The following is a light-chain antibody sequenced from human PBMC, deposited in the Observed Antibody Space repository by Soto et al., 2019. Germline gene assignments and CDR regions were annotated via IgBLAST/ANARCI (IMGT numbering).Light chain of an antibody. CDR2: DDS. CDR1: NIGTKS. Sequence: SYELTQPPSVSVAPGRTARITCGGNNIGTKSVHWYQQKPGQAPVLVVYDDSGRPSGIPERFSGSNSGNTATLTISRVEAGDETGYYCQVWESSSDTYVFGPGTKVTVL. V-gene: IGLV3-21*02. J-gene: IGLJ1*01. CDR3: QVWESSSDTYV.